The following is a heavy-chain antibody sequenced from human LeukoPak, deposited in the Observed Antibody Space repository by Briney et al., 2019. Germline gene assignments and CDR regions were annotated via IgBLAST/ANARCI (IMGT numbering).Heavy chain of an antibody. J-gene: IGHJ6*01. CDR3: AKDRGASGRYGIDV. Sequence: GGSLRLSCAASGFTFSSYSMNWVRQAPGKGLEWVSSISGSGGSTCYADSVKGRFTISRDNSKNTLYMQMNTLRDEDTAVYHCAKDRGASGRYGIDVWGQGTTVIVSS. CDR2: ISGSGGST. D-gene: IGHD4/OR15-4a*01. V-gene: IGHV3-23*01. CDR1: GFTFSSYS.